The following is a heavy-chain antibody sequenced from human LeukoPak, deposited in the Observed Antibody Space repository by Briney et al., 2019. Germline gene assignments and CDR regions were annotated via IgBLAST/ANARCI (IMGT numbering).Heavy chain of an antibody. CDR3: ARHSFRSGYYFDY. Sequence: SETLSLTCAVSGYSISSGYYWGWIRQPPGKGLEWIGSIFHSGITYYNPSLKSRLTISPDTSKNHFSLKLSSVTAADTAVYYCARHSFRSGYYFDYWGQGTLVTVSS. V-gene: IGHV4-38-2*01. CDR2: IFHSGIT. D-gene: IGHD6-25*01. CDR1: GYSISSGYY. J-gene: IGHJ4*02.